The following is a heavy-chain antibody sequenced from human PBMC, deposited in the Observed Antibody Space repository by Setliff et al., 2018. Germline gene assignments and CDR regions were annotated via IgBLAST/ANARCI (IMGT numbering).Heavy chain of an antibody. CDR2: VIPLLETT. V-gene: IGHV1-69*06. D-gene: IGHD3-3*01. J-gene: IGHJ4*02. CDR1: GDTFSTYA. Sequence: GASVKVSCKASGDTFSTYALSWVRQAPGQGLEWMGGVIPLLETTKYAQKFQGRVTITADKSTSTGYMELSSLTSEDTAMYYCARWNGSGYFYYWGQGTWVTVSS. CDR3: ARWNGSGYFYY.